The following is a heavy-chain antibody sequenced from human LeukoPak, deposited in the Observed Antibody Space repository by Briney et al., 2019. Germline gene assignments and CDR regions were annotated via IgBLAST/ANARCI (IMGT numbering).Heavy chain of an antibody. J-gene: IGHJ4*02. V-gene: IGHV5-51*01. Sequence: GESLKISCKSSGYSFTSYWIGWVRPMPGKGLEWMGIIYPGDSDTRYSPSFQGQVTISADKSISTAYLQWSSLKASDTAMYYCARYKAVAGKEEGGFDYWGQGTLVTVSS. D-gene: IGHD6-19*01. CDR1: GYSFTSYW. CDR2: IYPGDSDT. CDR3: ARYKAVAGKEEGGFDY.